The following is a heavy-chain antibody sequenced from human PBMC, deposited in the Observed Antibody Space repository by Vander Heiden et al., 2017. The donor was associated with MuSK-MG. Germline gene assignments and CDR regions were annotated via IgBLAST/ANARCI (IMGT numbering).Heavy chain of an antibody. CDR3: ARHVRTQWELLRPVDY. V-gene: IGHV4-39*01. D-gene: IGHD1-26*01. CDR1: GGSISGRSYY. Sequence: QLQLRESGPGLVKPSETLSLTCSVSGGSISGRSYYWGWIRQSPEKGLEWIGSFYHGGRTYYNPSLKSRVTISVDTSKNQFSLKLRSVTATDTAVYYCARHVRTQWELLRPVDYWGQGTLGTVSA. J-gene: IGHJ4*02. CDR2: FYHGGRT.